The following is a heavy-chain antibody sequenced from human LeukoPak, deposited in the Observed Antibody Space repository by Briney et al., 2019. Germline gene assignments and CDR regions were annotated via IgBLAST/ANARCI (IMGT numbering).Heavy chain of an antibody. CDR1: GYSISGGYF. J-gene: IGHJ3*02. D-gene: IGHD3-22*01. V-gene: IGHV4-38-2*02. CDR3: ARHSTPDSSGYYYAFDI. Sequence: SETLSLTCTVSGYSISGGYFWGWIRQPPGKGLEWIGYIYSSGSTNYNPSLKSRVTISVDTSKNQFSLKLSSVTAADTAVYYCARHSTPDSSGYYYAFDIWGQGTMVTVSS. CDR2: IYSSGST.